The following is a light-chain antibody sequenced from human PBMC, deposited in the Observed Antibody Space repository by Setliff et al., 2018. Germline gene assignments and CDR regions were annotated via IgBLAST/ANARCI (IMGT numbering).Light chain of an antibody. CDR2: EGS. Sequence: QSVLTQPASVSGSPGQSITISCTGTSSDVGSYNLFSWYQQHPGKAPKLMIYEGSKRPSGISNRFSGSKSGNTASLTISGLQAEDEADYYCCSYAGSSPDVFGTGTKVTVL. V-gene: IGLV2-23*01. J-gene: IGLJ1*01. CDR3: CSYAGSSPDV. CDR1: SSDVGSYNL.